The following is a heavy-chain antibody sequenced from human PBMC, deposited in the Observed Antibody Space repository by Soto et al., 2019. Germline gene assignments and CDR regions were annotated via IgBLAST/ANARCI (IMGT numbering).Heavy chain of an antibody. CDR3: VNSGDYVVDY. CDR1: TVTFTHYD. Sequence: QVQLVESGGGVVHPGKSLRLSCAGSTVTFTHYDMQWFRQAPGKGLEWVSGISFDGHEKYYPDSVKGCVSISRDNSEKTRPLHMHRIWADNTGIYYCVNSGDYVVDYWGQCTVVTVSS. J-gene: IGHJ4*02. V-gene: IGHV3-33*08. CDR2: ISFDGHEK. D-gene: IGHD4-17*01.